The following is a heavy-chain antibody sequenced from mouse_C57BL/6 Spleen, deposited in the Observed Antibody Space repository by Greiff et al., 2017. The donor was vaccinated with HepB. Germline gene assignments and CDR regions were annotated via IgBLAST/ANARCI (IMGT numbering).Heavy chain of an antibody. V-gene: IGHV1-15*01. CDR1: GYTFTDYE. CDR3: TRWGTTAVEGFAY. D-gene: IGHD1-2*01. Sequence: QVQLQQSGAELVRPGASVTLSCKASGYTFTDYEMHWVKQTPVHGLEWIGAIDPETGGTAYNQKFKGKAILTADKSSSTAYMELRSLTSEDSAVYYCTRWGTTAVEGFAYWGQGTLVTVSA. CDR2: IDPETGGT. J-gene: IGHJ3*01.